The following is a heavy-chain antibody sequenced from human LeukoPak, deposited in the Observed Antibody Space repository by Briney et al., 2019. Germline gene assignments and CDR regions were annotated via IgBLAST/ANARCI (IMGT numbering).Heavy chain of an antibody. D-gene: IGHD1-20*01. CDR3: VASRYNWNDEGFDY. V-gene: IGHV3-43*01. CDR1: GCTFDDYT. J-gene: IGHJ4*02. CDR2: ISWDGGST. Sequence: GGSLRLSCAASGCTFDDYTMHWVRQAPGKGLEWGSLISWDGGSTYYADSVKGRLTISRDNSKNSLYLQMNSLRTEDTALYYCVASRYNWNDEGFDYWGQGTLVTVSS.